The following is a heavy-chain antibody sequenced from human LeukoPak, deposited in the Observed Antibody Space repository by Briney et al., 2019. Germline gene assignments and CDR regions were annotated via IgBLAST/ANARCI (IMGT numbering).Heavy chain of an antibody. CDR2: IYHSGST. CDR3: ARRGYGDYFDY. V-gene: IGHV4-38-2*02. J-gene: IGHJ4*02. Sequence: SETLSLTCTVSGYSISSGYYWGWIRQPPGKGLEWIGSIYHSGSTYYNPSPKSRVTISVDTSKNQFSLKLSSVTAADTAVYYCARRGYGDYFDYWGQGTLVTVSS. CDR1: GYSISSGYY. D-gene: IGHD4-17*01.